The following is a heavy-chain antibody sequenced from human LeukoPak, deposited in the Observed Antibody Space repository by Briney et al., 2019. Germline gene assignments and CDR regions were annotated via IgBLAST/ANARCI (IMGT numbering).Heavy chain of an antibody. J-gene: IGHJ3*02. CDR1: GGSISSSSYY. Sequence: SETLSLTCTVSGGSISSSSYYWGWIRQPPGKGLEWIGSIHYSGSTYYNPSLKSRVTISVDTSKNQFSLKLSSVTAADTAVYYCARHGRDIVVVPAALLAFDIWGQGTMVTVPS. V-gene: IGHV4-39*01. CDR2: IHYSGST. CDR3: ARHGRDIVVVPAALLAFDI. D-gene: IGHD2-2*01.